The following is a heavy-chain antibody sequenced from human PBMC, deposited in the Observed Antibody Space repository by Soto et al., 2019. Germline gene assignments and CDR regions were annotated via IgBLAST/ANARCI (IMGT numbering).Heavy chain of an antibody. CDR1: GFTFSRYA. V-gene: IGHV3-23*01. CDR2: ISGSGGST. J-gene: IGHJ4*02. Sequence: GGSLRLSCAASGFTFSRYAVSWFRQAPGKGLEWVSAISGSGGSTYYADSVKGRFTISRDKSKNTLYLQMNSLRAEDTAVFYCAKDPPGEAAAGTFDYWGQGTLVTVSS. CDR3: AKDPPGEAAAGTFDY. D-gene: IGHD6-13*01.